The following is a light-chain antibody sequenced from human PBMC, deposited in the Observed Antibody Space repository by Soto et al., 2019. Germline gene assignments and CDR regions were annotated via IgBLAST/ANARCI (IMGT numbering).Light chain of an antibody. Sequence: EIVLTQPQGTLPLSPGERATLSCRASYTISNNYEAWYQQKPGQAPSLLIFGPFRRATGIPDRFSGGGSGTQFTLTVSRLEPEDFAVYFCQQYGDSPQTFGQGTKVEVK. CDR3: QQYGDSPQT. J-gene: IGKJ1*01. CDR2: GPF. V-gene: IGKV3-20*01. CDR1: YTISNNY.